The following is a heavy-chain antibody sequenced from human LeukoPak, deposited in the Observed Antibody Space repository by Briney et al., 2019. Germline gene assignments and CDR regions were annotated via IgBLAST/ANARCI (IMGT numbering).Heavy chain of an antibody. CDR3: ARGRKKYHYDY. J-gene: IGHJ4*02. Sequence: GGSLRLSCAASGFTFSSYWMTWVRQAPGKGLEWVANLKQDGSEKYYVDSVKGRFTISRDNAKNSLYLQMNSLRVEDTGVYYCARGRKKYHYDYWGQGTLVTVSS. CDR1: GFTFSSYW. CDR2: LKQDGSEK. D-gene: IGHD2-2*01. V-gene: IGHV3-7*01.